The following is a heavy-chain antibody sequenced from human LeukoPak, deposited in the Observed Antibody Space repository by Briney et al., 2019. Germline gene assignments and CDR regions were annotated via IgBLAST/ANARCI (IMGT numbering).Heavy chain of an antibody. CDR2: IKEDGSEK. CDR3: ARDSSGYQ. V-gene: IGHV3-7*01. D-gene: IGHD3-22*01. Sequence: GGSLRLSCAASGFTFSTFWMSWVRQAPGEGLEWVANIKEDGSEKYYGDSVKGRFTISRDNAKNSLYLEMDSLRVEDTAVYYCARDSSGYQWGQGTLVTVSS. CDR1: GFTFSTFW. J-gene: IGHJ4*02.